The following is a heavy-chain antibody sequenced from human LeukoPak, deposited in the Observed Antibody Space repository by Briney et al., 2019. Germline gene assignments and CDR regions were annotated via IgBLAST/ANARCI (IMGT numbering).Heavy chain of an antibody. CDR2: IYYSGST. Sequence: SQTLSLTCTVSGGSISSGDYYWSWVRQHPGKGLEWIGYIYYSGSTYYNPSLKSRVTISVDTSKNQFSLKLTSVTAADTAVYYCARVGAAHLRMDVWGQGTTATVSS. V-gene: IGHV4-31*03. CDR3: ARVGAAHLRMDV. J-gene: IGHJ6*02. CDR1: GGSISSGDYY. D-gene: IGHD3-16*01.